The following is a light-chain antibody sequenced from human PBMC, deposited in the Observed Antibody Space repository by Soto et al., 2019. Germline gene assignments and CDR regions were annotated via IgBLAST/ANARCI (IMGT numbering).Light chain of an antibody. J-gene: IGKJ5*01. V-gene: IGKV3-20*01. CDR3: QQYGSSPPIT. CDR1: QSVSRSY. CDR2: GAS. Sequence: EFVLTQSPGTLSLSPGERATLSCRASHSVTSQSVSRSYLAWYQQKPGQAPRLLIYGASSRATGVPDRFSGSGSGTHFTLIISRLEPEDSAVYFCQQYGSSPPITFGQGTRLE.